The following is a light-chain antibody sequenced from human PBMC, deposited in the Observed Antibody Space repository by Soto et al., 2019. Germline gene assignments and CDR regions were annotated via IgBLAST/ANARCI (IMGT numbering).Light chain of an antibody. V-gene: IGKV3-20*01. CDR2: GAS. CDR3: QQYGSSST. J-gene: IGKJ5*01. CDR1: QSVSSSY. Sequence: IMLTQCPGTLSLSPGERATLSCRASQSVSSSYVAWYQQKPGQAPRLLIYGASSRPTGIPDRFSGSGSGTDFTLTISRLEPEDFAVYYCQQYGSSSTFGQGTRLEIK.